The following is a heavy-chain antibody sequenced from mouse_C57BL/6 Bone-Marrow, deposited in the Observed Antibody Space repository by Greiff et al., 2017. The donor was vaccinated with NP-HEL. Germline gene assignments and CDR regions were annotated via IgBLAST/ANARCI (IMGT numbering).Heavy chain of an antibody. Sequence: EVNVVESGGGLVQPGGSLKLSCAASGFTFSDYYMYWVRQTPEKRLEWVAYISNGGGSTYYPDTVKGRFTISRDNAKNTLYLQMSRLKSEDTAMYYCARQPDYYGSSHWYFDVWGTGTTVTVSS. V-gene: IGHV5-12*01. CDR3: ARQPDYYGSSHWYFDV. D-gene: IGHD1-1*01. CDR2: ISNGGGST. CDR1: GFTFSDYY. J-gene: IGHJ1*03.